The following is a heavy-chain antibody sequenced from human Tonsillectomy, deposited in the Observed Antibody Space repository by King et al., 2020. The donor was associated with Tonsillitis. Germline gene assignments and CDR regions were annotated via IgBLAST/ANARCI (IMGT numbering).Heavy chain of an antibody. CDR3: ATACDGGDCYSNY. J-gene: IGHJ4*02. CDR2: ISYDGSIK. Sequence: VQLVESGGGVVQPGRSLRLSCSASGFTFTMYGMHWVRQAPGKGLEWVAFISYDGSIKYYPDSVKGRFSMSRDNSKNTLFLQMNSLRLEDTAVYYCATACDGGDCYSNYWGQGTLVTVSS. V-gene: IGHV3-30*03. D-gene: IGHD2-21*02. CDR1: GFTFTMYG.